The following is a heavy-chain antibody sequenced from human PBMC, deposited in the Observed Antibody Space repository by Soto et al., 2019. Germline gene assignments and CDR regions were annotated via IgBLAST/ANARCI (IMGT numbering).Heavy chain of an antibody. D-gene: IGHD2-2*01. J-gene: IGHJ6*02. CDR2: INPSGGST. Sequence: QVQLVQSGAEVKKPGASVKVSCKASGYTFTSYYMHWVQQAPGQGLEWMGIINPSGGSTSYAQKVQGRVTMTRDTSTSTVYMELSSLRSEDTAVYYCARDLIIVVVPAANIPTAYGMDVWGQGTTVTVSS. CDR1: GYTFTSYY. V-gene: IGHV1-46*01. CDR3: ARDLIIVVVPAANIPTAYGMDV.